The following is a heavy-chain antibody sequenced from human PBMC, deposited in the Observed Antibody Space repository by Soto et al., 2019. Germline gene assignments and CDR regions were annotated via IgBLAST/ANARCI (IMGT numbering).Heavy chain of an antibody. J-gene: IGHJ6*03. Sequence: GGSLRLSCAAAGFTVSGNYKSGVRQAPGKGLEWVSVIYSGGSTYYADSVKGRFTISRDNPKNTLYLQMNSLRAEDTAVYYCARDRGYCSGGSCYHPNYYYYMDVWGKGTTVTVSS. CDR3: ARDRGYCSGGSCYHPNYYYYMDV. D-gene: IGHD2-15*01. CDR2: IYSGGST. V-gene: IGHV3-66*01. CDR1: GFTVSGNY.